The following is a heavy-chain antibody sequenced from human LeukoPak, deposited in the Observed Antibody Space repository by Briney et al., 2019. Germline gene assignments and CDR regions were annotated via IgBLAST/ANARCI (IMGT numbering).Heavy chain of an antibody. CDR1: GGSFSGYY. J-gene: IGHJ4*02. Sequence: ASETLSLTCAVYGGSFSGYYWSWIRQPPGKGLEWIGEINHSGSTNYNPSLKSRVTMSVDTSKNQFSLKLSSVTAADTAVYYCARIVDTAMVIVNWGQGTLVTVSS. CDR2: INHSGST. D-gene: IGHD5-18*01. V-gene: IGHV4-34*01. CDR3: ARIVDTAMVIVN.